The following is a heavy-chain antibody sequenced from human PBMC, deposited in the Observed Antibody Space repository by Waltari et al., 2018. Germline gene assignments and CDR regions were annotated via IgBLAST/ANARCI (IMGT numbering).Heavy chain of an antibody. V-gene: IGHV4-59*01. D-gene: IGHD5-12*01. CDR3: ARAHLQVVTTRDDYYIYYMDV. CDR1: GGSISNSY. CDR2: IYYSGTA. J-gene: IGHJ6*03. Sequence: QVQLQESGPGLVKPSETLSLTCSVSGGSISNSYWTWIRQSPGKGLEWIEDIYYSGTANFNPSLNNRVAISADTSKNQFSLKLSSVIAADTAVYYCARAHLQVVTTRDDYYIYYMDVWGKGTTVTVSS.